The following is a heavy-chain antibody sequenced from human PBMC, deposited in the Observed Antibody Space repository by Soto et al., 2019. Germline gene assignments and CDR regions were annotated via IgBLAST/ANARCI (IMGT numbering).Heavy chain of an antibody. D-gene: IGHD1-26*01. V-gene: IGHV1-69*12. CDR2: IIPIFGTA. CDR3: AREGGGGSGSHGAHY. J-gene: IGHJ4*02. CDR1: GGTFSSYA. Sequence: QVQLVQSGAEVKKPGSSVKVSCKASGGTFSSYAISWVRQAPGQGLEWMGGIIPIFGTANYAQKFQGRVTITADEATSTAYMELSSLRTEDTAVYYCAREGGGGSGSHGAHYWGQGTLVTVSS.